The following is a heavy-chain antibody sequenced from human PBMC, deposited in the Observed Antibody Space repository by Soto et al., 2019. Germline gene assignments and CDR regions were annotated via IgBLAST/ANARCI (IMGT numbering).Heavy chain of an antibody. Sequence: QVQLVQSGAEVKKPGSSVKVSCKAPGGIFSTYAISWLRQAPGQGLEWIGGIIPLFGTPNYAQRFQGRVTITADESTSTAYMELSRLRSEDTAVYYCARDRDDYGSGNYYNRIDFWGQGTLVTVSS. D-gene: IGHD3-10*01. J-gene: IGHJ4*02. CDR2: IIPLFGTP. V-gene: IGHV1-69*01. CDR3: ARDRDDYGSGNYYNRIDF. CDR1: GGIFSTYA.